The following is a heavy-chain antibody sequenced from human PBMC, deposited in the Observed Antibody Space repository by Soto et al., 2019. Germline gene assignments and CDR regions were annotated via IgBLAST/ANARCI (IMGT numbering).Heavy chain of an antibody. CDR3: ARHSKYYDILTGFYGMDV. D-gene: IGHD3-9*01. CDR2: IYPGDSDT. V-gene: IGHV5-51*01. J-gene: IGHJ6*02. CDR1: GYSFTSYW. Sequence: GESLKISCNGSGYSFTSYWIGWVGQMPWKGLEWMGIIYPGDSDTRYSPSFQGQVTISADKSISTAYLQWSSLKASDTAMYYCARHSKYYDILTGFYGMDVWGQGTTVTVSS.